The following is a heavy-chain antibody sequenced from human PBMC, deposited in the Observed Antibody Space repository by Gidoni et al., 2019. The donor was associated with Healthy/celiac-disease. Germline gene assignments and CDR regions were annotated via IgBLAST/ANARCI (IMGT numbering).Heavy chain of an antibody. J-gene: IGHJ6*02. Sequence: QVQLQASGPGLVKPSATLSLTCTVSGGSISRYYWSWIRQPAGKGLEWIGRIYTSGSTNYNPSLKSRVTMSVDTSKNQFSLKLSSVTAADTAVYYCARDLAGPPYYYYGMDVWGQGTTVTVSS. CDR3: ARDLAGPPYYYYGMDV. CDR1: GGSISRYY. V-gene: IGHV4-4*07. CDR2: IYTSGST.